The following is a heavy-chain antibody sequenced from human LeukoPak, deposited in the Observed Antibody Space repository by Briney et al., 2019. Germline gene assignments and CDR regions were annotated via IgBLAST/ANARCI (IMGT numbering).Heavy chain of an antibody. J-gene: IGHJ5*02. V-gene: IGHV1-8*03. CDR1: GYTFTSYD. CDR3: AREFNDYVWGSYPYGWFDP. CDR2: MNPNSGNT. Sequence: RASVKVSCKASGYTFTSYDINWVRQATGQGLEWMGWMNPNSGNTGYAQKFQGRGTITRNTSISTAYMELSSLRSEDTAVYYCAREFNDYVWGSYPYGWFDPWGQGTLVTVSS. D-gene: IGHD3-16*02.